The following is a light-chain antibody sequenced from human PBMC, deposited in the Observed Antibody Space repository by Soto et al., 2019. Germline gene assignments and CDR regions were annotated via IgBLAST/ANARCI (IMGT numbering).Light chain of an antibody. V-gene: IGLV2-14*01. CDR3: TSYTSSSTRV. CDR1: SSDVGGYNY. J-gene: IGLJ1*01. Sequence: HSVLTQPACVSGSPGQSITISCTGTSSDVGGYNYVSWYQQHPGKAPKLMIYEVNNRPSGVSNRFSGSKSGNTASLTISGLQAEDEADYYCTSYTSSSTRVFGSGTKLTVL. CDR2: EVN.